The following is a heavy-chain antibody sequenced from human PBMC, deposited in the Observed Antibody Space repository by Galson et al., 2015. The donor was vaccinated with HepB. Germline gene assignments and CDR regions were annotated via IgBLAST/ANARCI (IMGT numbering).Heavy chain of an antibody. CDR3: VRVDSSAYYSFDW. V-gene: IGHV3-33*01. Sequence: SLRLSCAASGFTFSSYGMHWVRQAPGKGLEWVAVIWYDGSNKYYADSVKGRFTISRDNSKNTLYLQMNSLRAEDTAVYYCVRVDSSAYYSFDWWGQGTLVTVSS. D-gene: IGHD3-22*01. CDR1: GFTFSSYG. CDR2: IWYDGSNK. J-gene: IGHJ4*02.